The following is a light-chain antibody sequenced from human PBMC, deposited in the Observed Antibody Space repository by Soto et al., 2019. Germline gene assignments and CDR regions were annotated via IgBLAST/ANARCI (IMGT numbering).Light chain of an antibody. Sequence: EIVMTQSPGVLSVSPGERATLSCRASQSINSDLAWYQQRRGQAPRLLIYGATSRATGTPARFSGSGSGTEFTLTISSRQSEDFALYYCQQYNVWHMLTFGQGTTLEVK. CDR3: QQYNVWHMLT. CDR1: QSINSD. J-gene: IGKJ2*01. CDR2: GAT. V-gene: IGKV3-15*01.